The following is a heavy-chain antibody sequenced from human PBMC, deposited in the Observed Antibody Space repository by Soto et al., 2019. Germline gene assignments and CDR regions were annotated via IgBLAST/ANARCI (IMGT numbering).Heavy chain of an antibody. Sequence: SETLSLTCTVSGDSSITYYWNWIRQPPGKGLEWIGYIYYSGSTNYNPSLKSRVTISVDTSKNQFSLNLSSVTAADTAMYYCATFYSNYVFDYWGQGTLVTVS. CDR3: ATFYSNYVFDY. V-gene: IGHV4-59*01. CDR2: IYYSGST. CDR1: GDSSITYY. J-gene: IGHJ4*02. D-gene: IGHD4-4*01.